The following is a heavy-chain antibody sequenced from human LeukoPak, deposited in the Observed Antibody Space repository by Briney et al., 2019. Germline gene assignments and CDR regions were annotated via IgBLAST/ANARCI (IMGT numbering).Heavy chain of an antibody. CDR1: GGSFSGYY. D-gene: IGHD3-22*01. Sequence: KPSETLSLTCAVYGGSFSGYYWSWIRQPPGKGLEWIGEINHSGSTNYNPSLKSRVTISVDTSKNQFSLKLSSVTAADTAVYYCARQGRPYYYDSSGPYDYYYYGMDVWGQGTTVTVSS. CDR3: ARQGRPYYYDSSGPYDYYYYGMDV. CDR2: INHSGST. J-gene: IGHJ6*02. V-gene: IGHV4-34*01.